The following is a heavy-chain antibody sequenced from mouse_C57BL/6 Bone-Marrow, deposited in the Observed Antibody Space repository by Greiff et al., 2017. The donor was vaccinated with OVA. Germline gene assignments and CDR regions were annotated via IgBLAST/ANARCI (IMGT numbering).Heavy chain of an antibody. D-gene: IGHD1-1*01. Sequence: QVQLQQPGAELVKPGASVKLSCKASGYTFTSYWMHWVKQRPGRGLEWIGRIDPNSGGTKYNEKFKSKATLTVDKPSSTAYMQLRSLTSADSAVYYGARRDHYYGSSHWYFDVWGTGTTVTVSS. V-gene: IGHV1-72*01. CDR3: ARRDHYYGSSHWYFDV. CDR1: GYTFTSYW. J-gene: IGHJ1*03. CDR2: IDPNSGGT.